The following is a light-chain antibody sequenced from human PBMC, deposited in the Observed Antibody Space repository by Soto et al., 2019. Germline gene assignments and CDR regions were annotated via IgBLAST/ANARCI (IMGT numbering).Light chain of an antibody. CDR3: QQYHILPFT. Sequence: DIQMTQSPSSLSASVGDRVTITCQASQDISDYLNWYHQKPGKAPKFLIYDASYLETGVPSRFSGSGSVTHFTFPISSLQPEDIGTYYCQQYHILPFTFCPGTTVDIK. CDR2: DAS. CDR1: QDISDY. V-gene: IGKV1-33*01. J-gene: IGKJ3*01.